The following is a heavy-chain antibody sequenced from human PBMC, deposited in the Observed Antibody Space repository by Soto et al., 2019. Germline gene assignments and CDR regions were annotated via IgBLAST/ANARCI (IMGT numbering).Heavy chain of an antibody. CDR3: ARCITMIVVGYFDY. CDR1: GGSISSVGYY. Sequence: QVQLQESGPGLVKPSQTLSLTCTVSGGSISSVGYYWSWLRQHPGTGLEWIGYIYYSGSTYYNPSLTSRVTITVDTSKNQFSLKLSSVTAADTAVYDCARCITMIVVGYFDYWGQGTLVTVSS. J-gene: IGHJ4*02. D-gene: IGHD3-22*01. CDR2: IYYSGST. V-gene: IGHV4-31*03.